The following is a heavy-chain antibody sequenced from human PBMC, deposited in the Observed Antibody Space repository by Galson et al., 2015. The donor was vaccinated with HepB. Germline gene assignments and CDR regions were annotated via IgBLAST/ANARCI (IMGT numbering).Heavy chain of an antibody. D-gene: IGHD2-2*01. CDR2: IYYSGST. CDR1: GGSISSYY. Sequence: SETLSLTCTVSGGSISSYYWSWIRQPPGKGLEWIGYIYYSGSTNYNPSLKSRVTISVDTSKNQFSLKLSSVTAADTAVYYCARASVPAAISYFDYWGQGTLVTVSS. CDR3: ARASVPAAISYFDY. V-gene: IGHV4-59*01. J-gene: IGHJ4*02.